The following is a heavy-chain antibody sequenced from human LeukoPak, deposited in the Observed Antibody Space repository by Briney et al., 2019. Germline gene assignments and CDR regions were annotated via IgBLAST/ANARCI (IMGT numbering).Heavy chain of an antibody. Sequence: GGSLRLFCAAWGFTFSSYAMHWVRQAPGKGLEWVAVISYEGSNKYYADSVKGRFTISRDDSKNTLYLQMNSLRAEDTAVYYCARAWAEYYYFDYWGQGTLVTVSS. J-gene: IGHJ4*02. V-gene: IGHV3-30*01. CDR2: ISYEGSNK. D-gene: IGHD2/OR15-2a*01. CDR3: ARAWAEYYYFDY. CDR1: GFTFSSYA.